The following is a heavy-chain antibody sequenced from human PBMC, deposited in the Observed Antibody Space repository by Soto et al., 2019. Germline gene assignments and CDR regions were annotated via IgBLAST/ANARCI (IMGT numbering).Heavy chain of an antibody. CDR1: GFTLRSYA. J-gene: IGHJ4*02. D-gene: IGHD1-1*01. Sequence: EVQLLESGGGLVQPGGSLRLSCAASGFTLRSYALSWVRQAPGKGLEWVSTIGGGGDITNYADSVKGRLTISRDNSKNTLYLQMNSLRAEDTAVYYCAPTGFDYWGQGTLVTVSS. CDR3: APTGFDY. CDR2: IGGGGDIT. V-gene: IGHV3-23*01.